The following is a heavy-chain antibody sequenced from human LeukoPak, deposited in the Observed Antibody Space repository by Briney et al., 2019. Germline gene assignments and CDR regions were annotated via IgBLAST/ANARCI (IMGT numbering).Heavy chain of an antibody. J-gene: IGHJ4*02. CDR2: ISYDGRYK. CDR3: ARDRYRSGLRPATIAY. V-gene: IGHV3-30*04. Sequence: GGSLRLSCAASGFTFTSFAIHWVRQAPGKGLAWLTVISYDGRYKYYADTVMGRFTISRDNSKNAVYLQMNSLRGEDAAVYYCARDRYRSGLRPATIAYGGQGTLVTVSS. D-gene: IGHD6-19*01. CDR1: GFTFTSFA.